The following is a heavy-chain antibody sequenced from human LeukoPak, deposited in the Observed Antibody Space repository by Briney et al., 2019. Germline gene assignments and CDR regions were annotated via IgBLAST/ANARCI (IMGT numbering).Heavy chain of an antibody. CDR2: IKQDGGQI. CDR3: AREVNDY. J-gene: IGHJ4*02. CDR1: EFTFNSYW. V-gene: IGHV3-7*01. Sequence: PGGSLRLSCAASEFTFNSYWMSWVRQAPGKGLEWVANIKQDGGQIYYLDSVKGRFTVSRDNAKNSLYLQMNSLRAEDTAAYYCAREVNDYWGQGTLVTVSS.